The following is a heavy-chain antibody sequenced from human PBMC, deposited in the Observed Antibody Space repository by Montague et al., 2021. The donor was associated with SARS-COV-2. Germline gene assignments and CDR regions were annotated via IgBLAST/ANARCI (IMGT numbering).Heavy chain of an antibody. J-gene: IGHJ4*01. D-gene: IGHD4-11*01. CDR2: IYYTGRT. CDR3: ARRGNVDYNPEYTDF. CDR1: GGAVRSYMYY. V-gene: IGHV4-39*02. Sequence: SETLSLTCTVSGGAVRSYMYYWVWLRQPPGQGLVWIGNIYYTGRTSYNPSLKSRVSLSTDTSNNYFSLTSTSKSAADTAVYDCARRGNVDYNPEYTDFWGQGMLVAVSS.